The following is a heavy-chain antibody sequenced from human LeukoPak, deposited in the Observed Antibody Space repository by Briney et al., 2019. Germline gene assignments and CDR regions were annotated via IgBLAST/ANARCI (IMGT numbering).Heavy chain of an antibody. CDR3: ARGSFSGGWEI. J-gene: IGHJ4*02. CDR2: IYISGST. CDR1: GGSFSSYY. Sequence: SETLSLTCTVSGGSFSSYYWNWIRQSAGEGLEWIGRIYISGSTNYNPSPKSRVTMSVDTSKNQFSLNLNSVTAADTAVYYCARGSFSGGWEIWGQGTLVSVSS. D-gene: IGHD2-15*01. V-gene: IGHV4-4*07.